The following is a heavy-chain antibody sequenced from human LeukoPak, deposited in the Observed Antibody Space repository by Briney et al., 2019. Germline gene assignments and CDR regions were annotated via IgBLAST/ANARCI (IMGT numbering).Heavy chain of an antibody. J-gene: IGHJ6*03. Sequence: GGSLRLSCAASGFTVSSNYMSWVRQAPGKGLELVSVIYSGGSTYYADSVKGRFTISRDNSKTTLYLQMNSLRAEDTAVYYCARSRFGARSSSSDDYYYYMDVWGKGTTVTVSS. CDR3: ARSRFGARSSSSDDYYYYMDV. D-gene: IGHD6-6*01. V-gene: IGHV3-53*01. CDR2: IYSGGST. CDR1: GFTVSSNY.